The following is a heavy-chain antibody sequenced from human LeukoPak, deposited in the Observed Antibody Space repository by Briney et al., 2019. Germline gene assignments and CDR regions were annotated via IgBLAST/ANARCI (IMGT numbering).Heavy chain of an antibody. CDR3: ARVNFGDFGSGSLDH. CDR2: IYNDGNT. V-gene: IGHV3-53*01. J-gene: IGHJ4*02. Sequence: PGGSLRLSCAASGFTVINNYMTWVRQVPGKGLDWVSVIYNDGNTYYADSVRGRFTISRDFSKNSVYLQMNSLRAEDTAVYYCARVNFGDFGSGSLDHWGQGTLVTVSS. CDR1: GFTVINNY. D-gene: IGHD3-10*01.